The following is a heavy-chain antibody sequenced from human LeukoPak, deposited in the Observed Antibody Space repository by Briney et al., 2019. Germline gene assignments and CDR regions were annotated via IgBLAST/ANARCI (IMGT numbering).Heavy chain of an antibody. CDR2: INYSGDT. CDR1: GAPIRGYY. J-gene: IGHJ4*02. Sequence: PSETLSLTCTVSGAPIRGYYWSWIRQAPGKGLDWIGEINYSGDTQYNPSLKSRVTISLDTSKNQFSLQLNSMTAADSAVYYCARVKQGTAMVDYWGPGTLVTVSS. CDR3: ARVKQGTAMVDY. D-gene: IGHD5-18*01. V-gene: IGHV4-59*01.